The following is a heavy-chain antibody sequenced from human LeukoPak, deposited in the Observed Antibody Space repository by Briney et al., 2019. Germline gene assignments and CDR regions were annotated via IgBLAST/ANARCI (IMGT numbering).Heavy chain of an antibody. J-gene: IGHJ6*03. CDR2: IYYSGST. Sequence: PSETLSLTCTVSGGSISSYYWSWIRQPPGKGLEWIGYIYYSGSTNYNPSLKSRVTISVDTSKNQFSLKLSSVTAADTAVYYCARDRVDSYYYYYMDVWGKGTTVTVSS. V-gene: IGHV4-59*12. CDR3: ARDRVDSYYYYYMDV. D-gene: IGHD2-2*01. CDR1: GGSISSYY.